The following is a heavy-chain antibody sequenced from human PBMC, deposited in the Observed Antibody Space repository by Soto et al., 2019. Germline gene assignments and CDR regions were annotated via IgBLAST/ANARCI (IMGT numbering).Heavy chain of an antibody. CDR1: GFTFSSYG. D-gene: IGHD3-3*01. V-gene: IGHV3-33*01. J-gene: IGHJ6*02. CDR2: IWYDGSNK. CDR3: ARMIFGVVTYGMDV. Sequence: QVQLVESGGGVVQPGRSLRLSCAASGFTFSSYGMHWVRQAPGKGLEWVAVIWYDGSNKYYADSVKGRFTISRDNSKNTLYLQMTRLRAEDTAVYYCARMIFGVVTYGMDVWGQGTTVTVSS.